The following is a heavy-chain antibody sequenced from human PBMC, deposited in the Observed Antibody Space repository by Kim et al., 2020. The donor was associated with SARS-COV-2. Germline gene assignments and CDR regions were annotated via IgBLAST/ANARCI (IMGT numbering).Heavy chain of an antibody. CDR1: GGSISSSSYY. V-gene: IGHV4-39*07. CDR3: ARGAHSSSWTPLRL. D-gene: IGHD6-13*01. J-gene: IGHJ4*02. CDR2: IYYSGST. Sequence: SETLSLTCTVSGGSISSSSYYWGWIRQPPGKGLEWIGSIYYSGSTYYNPSLKSRVTISVDTSKNQFSLKLSSVTAADTAVYYCARGAHSSSWTPLRLWGQGTLVTVSS.